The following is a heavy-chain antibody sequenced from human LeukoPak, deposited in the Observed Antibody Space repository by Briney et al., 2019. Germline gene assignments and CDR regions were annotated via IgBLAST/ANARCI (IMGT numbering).Heavy chain of an antibody. V-gene: IGHV3-7*03. D-gene: IGHD3-16*01. CDR1: GFMFSSNW. Sequence: GSLRLSCAASGFMFSSNWMSWVRQAPGKGLEWVANIKQDGSEKYYVDSVRGRFTISRDTAKNSLYLQMNSLRAEDTAVYYCARDLGEFWGQGTLVTVSS. CDR3: ARDLGEF. J-gene: IGHJ4*02. CDR2: IKQDGSEK.